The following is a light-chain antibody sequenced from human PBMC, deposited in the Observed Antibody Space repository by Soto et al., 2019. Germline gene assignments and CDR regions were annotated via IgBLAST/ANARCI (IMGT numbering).Light chain of an antibody. CDR1: SSNIGNNY. Sequence: VLTQPPSVSAAPGQKVTISCSGSSSNIGNNYVSWYQQLPGTAPKLLIYENNKRPSGIPDRFSGSKSGTSATLGITGLQTGDEADYYCGTWDSSLSAYNYVFGPGTKVTVL. CDR2: ENN. CDR3: GTWDSSLSAYNYV. V-gene: IGLV1-51*02. J-gene: IGLJ1*01.